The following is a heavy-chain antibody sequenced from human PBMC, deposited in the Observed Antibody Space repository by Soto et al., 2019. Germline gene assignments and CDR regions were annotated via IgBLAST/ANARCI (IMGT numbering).Heavy chain of an antibody. CDR2: INPNNGGT. CDR1: GYTFTGYY. Sequence: QLQLVQSGAEVKNPGASVKVSCKASGYTFTGYYIHWVRQAPGQGLEWVGWINPNNGGTSYAQKFQGGVTMTRDTSISTAYMELSRLRPDDTAVYYCARERFGLFYFDYWGQGTLVTVSS. D-gene: IGHD3-10*01. J-gene: IGHJ4*02. CDR3: ARERFGLFYFDY. V-gene: IGHV1-2*02.